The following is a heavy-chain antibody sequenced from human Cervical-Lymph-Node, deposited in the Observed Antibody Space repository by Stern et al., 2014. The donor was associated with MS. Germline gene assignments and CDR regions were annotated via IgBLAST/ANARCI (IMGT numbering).Heavy chain of an antibody. CDR1: GGTFSSYA. J-gene: IGHJ6*02. Sequence: QVQLVESGAEVKKPGSSVKVSCKASGGTFSSYAISWVRQAPGQGLEWMGGIIPIFGTANYAQKFQGRVTITADESTSTAYMELSSLRSEDTAVYYCACSPLAVASEYYGMDVWGQGTTVTVSS. V-gene: IGHV1-69*01. D-gene: IGHD6-19*01. CDR3: ACSPLAVASEYYGMDV. CDR2: IIPIFGTA.